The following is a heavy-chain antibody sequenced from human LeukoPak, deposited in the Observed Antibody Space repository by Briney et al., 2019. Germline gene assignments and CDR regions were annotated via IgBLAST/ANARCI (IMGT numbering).Heavy chain of an antibody. J-gene: IGHJ4*02. V-gene: IGHV4-59*01. Sequence: SETLSLTCTVSGGSISSYYWSWIRQPPGKGLEWIGYIYYSGSTNYNPSLKSRVTISVDTSKNQFSLKLSSVTAADTAVYYCAMNMVRGAPFDYWGQGTLVTVSS. D-gene: IGHD3-10*01. CDR2: IYYSGST. CDR3: AMNMVRGAPFDY. CDR1: GGSISSYY.